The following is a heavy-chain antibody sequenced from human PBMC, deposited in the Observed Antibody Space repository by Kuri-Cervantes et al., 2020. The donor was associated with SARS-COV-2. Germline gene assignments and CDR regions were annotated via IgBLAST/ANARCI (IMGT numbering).Heavy chain of an antibody. CDR1: GYSISSGYY. Sequence: SQTLSLTCAVSGYSISSGYYWGWIRQPAGKGLEWIGSFYHSGSTYYNPSLKSRVTISVDTSKNQFSLKLCSVTAADTAVYYCARTGGGYTMVRGGTGYYYGMDVWGQGTMVTVSS. V-gene: IGHV4-38-2*01. D-gene: IGHD3-10*01. J-gene: IGHJ6*02. CDR2: FYHSGST. CDR3: ARTGGGYTMVRGGTGYYYGMDV.